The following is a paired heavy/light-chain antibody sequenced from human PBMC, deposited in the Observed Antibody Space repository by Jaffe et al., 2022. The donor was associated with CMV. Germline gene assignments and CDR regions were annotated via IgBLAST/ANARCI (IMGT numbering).Heavy chain of an antibody. V-gene: IGHV1-69*01. CDR2: IIPIFGTA. CDR3: ARAVLMVTRLYLDYYYYYGMDV. Sequence: QVQLVQSGAEVKKPGSSVKVSCKASGGTFSSYAISWVRQAPGQGLEWMGGIIPIFGTANYAQKFQGRVTITADESTSTAYMELSSLRSEDTAVYYCARAVLMVTRLYLDYYYYYGMDVWGQGTTVTVSS. J-gene: IGHJ6*02. D-gene: IGHD2-8*01. CDR1: GGTFSSYA.
Light chain of an antibody. CDR1: SSNIGSNT. CDR3: AAWDDSLNGQV. J-gene: IGLJ2*01. Sequence: QSVLTQPPSASGTPGQRVTISCSGSSSNIGSNTVNWYQQLPGTAPKLLIYSNNQRPSGVPDRFSGSKSGTSASLAISGLQSEDEADYYCAAWDDSLNGQVFGGGTKLTVL. CDR2: SNN. V-gene: IGLV1-44*01.